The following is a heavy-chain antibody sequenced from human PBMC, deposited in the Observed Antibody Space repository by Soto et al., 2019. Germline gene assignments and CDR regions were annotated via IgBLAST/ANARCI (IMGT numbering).Heavy chain of an antibody. CDR2: IWDDGSNK. Sequence: GGSLRLSCAASGFTFRSYGMHWVRQAPGKGLEGVAVIWDDGSNKYYADSVKGRFTISRDNSKYTLYLQMNSLRAEDTAVYYCARDGIQLWYYYYYYGMDVWGQGTTVTVS. CDR3: ARDGIQLWYYYYYYGMDV. J-gene: IGHJ6*02. V-gene: IGHV3-33*01. CDR1: GFTFRSYG. D-gene: IGHD5-18*01.